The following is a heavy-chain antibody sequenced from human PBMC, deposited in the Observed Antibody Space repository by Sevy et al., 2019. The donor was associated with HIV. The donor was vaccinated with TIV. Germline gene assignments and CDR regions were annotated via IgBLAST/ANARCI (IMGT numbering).Heavy chain of an antibody. CDR3: ARMGGDSSGWYYFDY. CDR2: INPNSGGT. Sequence: ASVKVSCKASGYTFTGYYMHWVRQAPGQGLEWMGWINPNSGGTNYAQKFQGRVTMTRDTSISTAYMELSRLGSDDTAVDYCARMGGDSSGWYYFDYWGQGTLVTVSS. V-gene: IGHV1-2*02. D-gene: IGHD6-13*01. CDR1: GYTFTGYY. J-gene: IGHJ4*02.